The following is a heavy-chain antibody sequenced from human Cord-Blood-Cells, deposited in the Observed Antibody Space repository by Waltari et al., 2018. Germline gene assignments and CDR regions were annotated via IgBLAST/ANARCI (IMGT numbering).Heavy chain of an antibody. V-gene: IGHV4-39*01. CDR2: IYYSGST. J-gene: IGHJ4*02. Sequence: QLQLQESGPGLVKPSETLSLTCTVSGGSISSSSDYWGWIRQPPGKGLEWIGSIYYSGSTYYNPSLKSRVTISVDTSKNQFSLKLSSVTAADTAVYYCARSWGSNYYFDYWGQGTLVTVSS. D-gene: IGHD4-4*01. CDR3: ARSWGSNYYFDY. CDR1: GGSISSSSDY.